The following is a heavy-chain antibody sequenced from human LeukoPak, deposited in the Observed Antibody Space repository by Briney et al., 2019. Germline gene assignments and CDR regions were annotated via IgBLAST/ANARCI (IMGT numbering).Heavy chain of an antibody. CDR1: GGTFSSYA. J-gene: IGHJ4*02. CDR2: IIPIFGTA. CDR3: ARGYSGYGGHFDY. V-gene: IGHV1-69*05. Sequence: ASVKVSCKASGGTFSSYAISWVRQAPGQGLEWMGRIIPIFGTANYAQKFQGRVTITTDESTSTAYMELSSLRSEDTAVYYCARGYSGYGGHFDYWGQGTLVTVSS. D-gene: IGHD5-12*01.